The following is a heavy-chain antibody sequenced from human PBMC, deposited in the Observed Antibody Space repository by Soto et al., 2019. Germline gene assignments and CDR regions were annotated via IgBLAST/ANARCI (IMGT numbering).Heavy chain of an antibody. CDR3: AREVVVVPVVTNSSQYYGMDV. Sequence: QVQLQESGPGLVKPSQTLSLTCTVSGGSISSGGYYWSWIRQHPGKGLEWIGYLYYSGSTYYNPSVKSRVTISLDTSKNQFSLKLNSVPAADTAVYYCAREVVVVPVVTNSSQYYGMDVWGQGTTVTVSS. D-gene: IGHD2-2*01. V-gene: IGHV4-31*03. J-gene: IGHJ6*02. CDR1: GGSISSGGYY. CDR2: LYYSGST.